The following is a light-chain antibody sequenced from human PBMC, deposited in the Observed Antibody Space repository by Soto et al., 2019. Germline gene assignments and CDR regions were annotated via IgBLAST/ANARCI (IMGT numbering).Light chain of an antibody. V-gene: IGLV1-47*01. CDR3: AAWDDSLSGSYV. J-gene: IGLJ1*01. CDR2: RNN. Sequence: QSVLTQPPSAXXXXXXXXXXSCSGSSSNIGSNYVYWYQQLPGTAPKLLIYRNNQRPSGVPDRFSGSKSGTSASLAISGLRSEDEADYYCAAWDDSLSGSYVFGTGTKLTVL. CDR1: SSNIGSNY.